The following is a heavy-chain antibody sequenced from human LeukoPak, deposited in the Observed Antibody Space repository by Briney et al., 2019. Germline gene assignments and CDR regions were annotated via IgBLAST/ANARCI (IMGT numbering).Heavy chain of an antibody. CDR1: GYSFTSYW. Sequence: GESLKISCKGSGYSFTSYWTSWVRQMPGKGLEWMGRIDPSDSYTNYSPSFQGHVTISADKSISTAYLQWSSLKASDTAMYYCARVGIAVAGIDYWGQGTLVTVSS. CDR3: ARVGIAVAGIDY. D-gene: IGHD6-19*01. CDR2: IDPSDSYT. J-gene: IGHJ4*02. V-gene: IGHV5-10-1*01.